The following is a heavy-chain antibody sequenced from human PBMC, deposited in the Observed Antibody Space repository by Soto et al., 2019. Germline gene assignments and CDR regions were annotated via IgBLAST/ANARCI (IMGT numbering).Heavy chain of an antibody. CDR3: AKDTYCTNGVGRRSDY. CDR2: ISGSGGST. Sequence: EVQLLESGGGLVQPGGSLRLSCAASGFTFSSYAMSWVRQAPGKGLEWVSAISGSGGSTYYADSVKGRFTISRDNSKNPLERQMNSLRAEDTAVYDCAKDTYCTNGVGRRSDYWGQGTLVTVSS. J-gene: IGHJ4*02. CDR1: GFTFSSYA. D-gene: IGHD2-8*01. V-gene: IGHV3-23*01.